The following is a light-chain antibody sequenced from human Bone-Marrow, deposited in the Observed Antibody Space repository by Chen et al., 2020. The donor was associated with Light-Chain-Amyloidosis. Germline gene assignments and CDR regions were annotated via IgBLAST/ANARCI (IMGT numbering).Light chain of an antibody. CDR2: DDS. CDR3: QVWDRSSDRPV. Sequence: SYVLTQSSSVSVAPGQTATLACGGNNIGSTSVNWYQQTPGQAPLLVVYDDSDRPSGIPERLSGSNSGNTATLTISRVEAGDEADYYCQVWDRSSDRPVFGGGTKLTVL. J-gene: IGLJ3*02. V-gene: IGLV3-21*02. CDR1: NIGSTS.